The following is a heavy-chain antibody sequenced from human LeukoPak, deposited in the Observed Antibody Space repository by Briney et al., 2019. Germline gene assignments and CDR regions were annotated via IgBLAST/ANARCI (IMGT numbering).Heavy chain of an antibody. J-gene: IGHJ4*02. D-gene: IGHD3-10*01. CDR2: IYYGGST. V-gene: IGHV4-31*03. CDR3: ARTQTYYYGSGSPPGY. Sequence: SQTLSLTCTVSGGSIASGGYYWSWIRQHPGKGLEWIGYIYYGGSTYYNPSLKSRVTISVDTSKNQFSLKLSSVTAADTAVYYCARTQTYYYGSGSPPGYWGQGTLVTVPS. CDR1: GGSIASGGYY.